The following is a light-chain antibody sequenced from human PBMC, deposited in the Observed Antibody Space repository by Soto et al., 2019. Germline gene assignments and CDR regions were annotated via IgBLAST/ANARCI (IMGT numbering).Light chain of an antibody. CDR1: QSVSSD. V-gene: IGKV3-11*01. CDR3: QQRSSWPPIT. Sequence: PGERATLSCRASQSVSSDLAWYQHKPGQAPRLLIYDASDRATGIPARFSGSGSGTDFTLTISDLEPEDFAVYYCQQRSSWPPITFGQVTRLEIK. CDR2: DAS. J-gene: IGKJ5*01.